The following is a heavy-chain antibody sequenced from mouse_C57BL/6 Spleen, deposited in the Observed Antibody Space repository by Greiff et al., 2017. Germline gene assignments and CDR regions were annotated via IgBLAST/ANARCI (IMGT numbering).Heavy chain of an antibody. V-gene: IGHV5-16*01. D-gene: IGHD2-3*01. CDR2: INYDGSST. CDR1: GFTFSDYY. CDR3: ARVDDGYYGRFAY. Sequence: DVMLVESEGGLVQPGSSMKLSCTASGFTFSDYYMAWVRQVPEKGLEWVANINYDGSSTYYLDSLKSRFIISRDNAKNILYLQMSSLKSEDTATYYCARVDDGYYGRFAYWGQGTLVTVSA. J-gene: IGHJ3*01.